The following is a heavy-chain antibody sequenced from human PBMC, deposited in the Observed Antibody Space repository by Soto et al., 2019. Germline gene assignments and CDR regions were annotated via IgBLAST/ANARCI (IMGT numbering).Heavy chain of an antibody. CDR1: GFSFAGYA. V-gene: IGHV3-23*01. CDR2: ISGGGAST. Sequence: VQLLESGGSLVQPGGSLRLSCAASGFSFAGYAMSWVRQAPGKGLEWVSGISGGGASTYSPDSVKGRFTISRDNSVNTLTLQMKILRAEDTAIYYYDRARCLSPCNYAIDDWGQGTTVIVSS. CDR3: DRARCLSPCNYAIDD. D-gene: IGHD3-16*01. J-gene: IGHJ4*01.